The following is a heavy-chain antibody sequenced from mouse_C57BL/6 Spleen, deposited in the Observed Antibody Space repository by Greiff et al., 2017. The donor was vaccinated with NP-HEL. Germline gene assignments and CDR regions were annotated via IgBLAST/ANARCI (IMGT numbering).Heavy chain of an antibody. CDR2: IDPSDSYT. CDR3: ARSTVTGAMDY. CDR1: GYTFTSYW. D-gene: IGHD2-12*01. Sequence: VQLQQPGAELVMPGASVKLSCKASGYTFTSYWMHWVKQRPGQGLEWIGEIDPSDSYTNYNQKFKGKSTLTVDKSSSTAYMQLSSLTSEDSAVYYCARSTVTGAMDYWGQGTSVTVSS. V-gene: IGHV1-69*01. J-gene: IGHJ4*01.